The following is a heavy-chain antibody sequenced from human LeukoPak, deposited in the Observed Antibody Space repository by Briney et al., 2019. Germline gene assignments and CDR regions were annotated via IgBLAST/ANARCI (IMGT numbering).Heavy chain of an antibody. Sequence: SETLSLTCTVSGASISGYYWTWIRQPAGKGLEWIGRIHSSGITNYNPSLKSRVTMSIDTSKNQFSLKVTSVIAADTAVYYCARDDAEPSGQFKAFDPWGQGTLVTVSS. CDR1: GASISGYY. D-gene: IGHD2-2*01. V-gene: IGHV4-4*07. J-gene: IGHJ5*02. CDR2: IHSSGIT. CDR3: ARDDAEPSGQFKAFDP.